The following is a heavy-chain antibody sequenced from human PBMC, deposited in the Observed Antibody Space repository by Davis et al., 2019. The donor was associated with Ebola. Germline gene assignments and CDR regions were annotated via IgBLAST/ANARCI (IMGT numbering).Heavy chain of an antibody. CDR1: GFTLSSYG. V-gene: IGHV3-7*01. D-gene: IGHD6-19*01. CDR2: IKQDGSEK. Sequence: GESLKISCAASGFTLSSYGMHWVRQAPGKGLEWVANIKQDGSEKYYVDSVKGRFTISRDNAKNSLYLQMNSLRDEDTAVYYCAREIAVAGTECDYWGQGTLVTVSS. CDR3: AREIAVAGTECDY. J-gene: IGHJ4*02.